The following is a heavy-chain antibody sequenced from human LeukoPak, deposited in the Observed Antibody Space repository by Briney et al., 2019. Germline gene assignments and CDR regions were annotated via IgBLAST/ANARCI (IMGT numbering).Heavy chain of an antibody. CDR3: ARESPRVDAFDI. CDR1: GGTFSSYA. V-gene: IGHV1-69*05. Sequence: SVKVSCKASGGTFSSYAISWVRQAPGQGLEWMGGIIPIFGTANYAQKFQGRVTITTDESTSTAYMELSSLRSEDTAVYYCARESPRVDAFDIWGQGTMVTVSS. CDR2: IIPIFGTA. J-gene: IGHJ3*02.